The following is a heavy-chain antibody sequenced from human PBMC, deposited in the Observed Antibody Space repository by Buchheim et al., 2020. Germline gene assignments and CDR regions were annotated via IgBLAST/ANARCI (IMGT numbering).Heavy chain of an antibody. V-gene: IGHV3-30*04. D-gene: IGHD2-2*01. CDR3: ARETSGRYYYYYYGMDV. J-gene: IGHJ6*02. Sequence: QVQLVESGGGVVQPGRSLRLSCAASGFTFSSYAMHWVRQAPGKGLEWVAVISYDGSNKYYADSVKGRFTISRDNSKNTLYLQMNSLGAEDTAVYYCARETSGRYYYYYYGMDVWGQGTT. CDR1: GFTFSSYA. CDR2: ISYDGSNK.